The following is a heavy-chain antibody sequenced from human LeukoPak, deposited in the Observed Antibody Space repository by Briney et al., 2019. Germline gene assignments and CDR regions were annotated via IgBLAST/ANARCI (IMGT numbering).Heavy chain of an antibody. V-gene: IGHV1-46*01. Sequence: ASVKVSCKASGYTFTGYYMHWVRQAPGQGLEWMGIINPSGGSTSYAQKFQGRVTMTRDTSTSTVYMELSSLRSEDTAVYYCARDGGERYYFDYWGQGTLVTVSS. D-gene: IGHD3-10*01. CDR2: INPSGGST. J-gene: IGHJ4*02. CDR3: ARDGGERYYFDY. CDR1: GYTFTGYY.